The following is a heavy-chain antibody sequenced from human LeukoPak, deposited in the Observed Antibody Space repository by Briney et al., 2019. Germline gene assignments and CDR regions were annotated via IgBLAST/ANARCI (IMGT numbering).Heavy chain of an antibody. CDR1: GGSISSGDYY. J-gene: IGHJ4*02. CDR2: IYYSGST. D-gene: IGHD3-3*01. CDR3: ARGPYDFWSGPDY. Sequence: PSQTLSLTCTVSGGSISSGDYYWSWIRQPPGKGLEWIGYIYYSGSTYYNPSLQSRVTISVDTSKNQFSLKLSSVTAADTAVYYCARGPYDFWSGPDYWGQGTLVTVSS. V-gene: IGHV4-30-4*08.